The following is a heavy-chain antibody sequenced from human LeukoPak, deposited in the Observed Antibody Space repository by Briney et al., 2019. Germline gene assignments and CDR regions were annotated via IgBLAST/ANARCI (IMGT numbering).Heavy chain of an antibody. Sequence: GGSLRLSCAASGFTFSSYWMHWVRQPPGKGPVWVSSVNSDGSSTTYADSVKGRFTISRDNAKNTLYLQMNGLRVEDTAVYYCARGSNNSSSWYLDYWGQGTLVTVSS. CDR2: VNSDGSST. CDR3: ARGSNNSSSWYLDY. V-gene: IGHV3-74*01. D-gene: IGHD6-13*01. CDR1: GFTFSSYW. J-gene: IGHJ4*02.